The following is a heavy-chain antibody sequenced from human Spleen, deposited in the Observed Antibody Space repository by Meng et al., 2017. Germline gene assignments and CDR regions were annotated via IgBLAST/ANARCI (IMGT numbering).Heavy chain of an antibody. J-gene: IGHJ4*02. D-gene: IGHD2/OR15-2a*01. CDR3: SRGPFYRFDY. CDR1: GGSFSGYY. Sequence: SETLSLTCAVYGGSFSGYYWSWIRQPPGKGLEWIGEINHSGSTNYNPSLKIRITISVDTSTNQFSLKLSSVTAADTSVYYWSRGPFYRFDYWGQGTLVTVSS. CDR2: INHSGST. V-gene: IGHV4-34*01.